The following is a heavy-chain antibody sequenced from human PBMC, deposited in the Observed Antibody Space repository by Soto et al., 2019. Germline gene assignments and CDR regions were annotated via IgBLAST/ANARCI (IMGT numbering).Heavy chain of an antibody. V-gene: IGHV3-48*03. Sequence: GGSMRLSCAASGFTFSSYEMNWVRQAPGKGLEWVSDITSTGSTRYYADSVRGRFTISRDNAKNSLYLQMNSLRAEDTAVYYCARGYCTSSACHWNFDYWGQGTLVTVSS. D-gene: IGHD2-8*02. CDR3: ARGYCTSSACHWNFDY. J-gene: IGHJ4*02. CDR2: ITSTGSTR. CDR1: GFTFSSYE.